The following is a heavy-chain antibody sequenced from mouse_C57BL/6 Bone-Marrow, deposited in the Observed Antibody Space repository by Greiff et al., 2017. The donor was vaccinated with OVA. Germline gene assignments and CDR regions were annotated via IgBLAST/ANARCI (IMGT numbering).Heavy chain of an antibody. J-gene: IGHJ1*03. D-gene: IGHD1-1*01. CDR1: GYTFTSYW. CDR2: IYPGNSDT. CDR3: YYYGSSYGYFDV. V-gene: IGHV1-5*01. Sequence: EVQLQQSGTVLARPGASVKMSCKTSGYTFTSYWMHWVKQRPGQGLEWIWAIYPGNSDTSYNQKFKGKAKLTAVTSASTAYMELSSLTNEDSAVYYCYYYGSSYGYFDVWGTGTTVTVSS.